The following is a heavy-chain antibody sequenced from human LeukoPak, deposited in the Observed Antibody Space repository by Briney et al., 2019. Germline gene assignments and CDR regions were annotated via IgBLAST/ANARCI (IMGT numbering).Heavy chain of an antibody. CDR1: GYTFTSYY. J-gene: IGHJ6*02. D-gene: IGHD3-3*01. V-gene: IGHV1-46*01. CDR3: ARERTRSLTIFGVVTEAYYYYGMDV. CDR2: INPSGGST. Sequence: PGRSLRLSCAASGYTFTSYYMHWVRQAPGQGLEWMGIINPSGGSTSYAQKFQGRVTMTRDTSTSTVYMELSSLRSEDTAVYYCARERTRSLTIFGVVTEAYYYYGMDVWGQGTTVTVSS.